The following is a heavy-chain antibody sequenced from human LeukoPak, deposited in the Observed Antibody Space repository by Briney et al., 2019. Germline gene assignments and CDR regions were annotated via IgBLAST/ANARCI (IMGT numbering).Heavy chain of an antibody. CDR2: ISSSSSYI. CDR1: GFTFSSYS. V-gene: IGHV3-21*01. J-gene: IGHJ4*02. CDR3: ARVPGDY. Sequence: GGSLRLSCGASGFTFSSYSMSWVRQAPGKGLEWVSSISSSSSYIYYADSLKGRFTISRDNAKNSVYLQMNSLRAEDTAVYYCARVPGDYWGQGTLVTGSS.